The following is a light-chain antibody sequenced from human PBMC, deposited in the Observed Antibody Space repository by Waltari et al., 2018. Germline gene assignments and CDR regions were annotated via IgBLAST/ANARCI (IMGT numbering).Light chain of an antibody. CDR3: QQSYSTLPIT. Sequence: DIQMTQSPSTLSASVGDRVTITCRASQSISTYLNWYQQKPGKAPKLLIYAASSLQSGVPSRFSGSGSGTDFTLTIGSLQPEDFATYYCQQSYSTLPITFCQGTRLEIK. J-gene: IGKJ5*01. CDR2: AAS. V-gene: IGKV1-39*01. CDR1: QSISTY.